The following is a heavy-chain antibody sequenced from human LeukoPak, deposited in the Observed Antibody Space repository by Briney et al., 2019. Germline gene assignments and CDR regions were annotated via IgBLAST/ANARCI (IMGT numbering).Heavy chain of an antibody. D-gene: IGHD1-26*01. Sequence: GGSLRLSCAASGVTVSSNYMSWVRQAPGKGLEWVSVIYSGGSTYYADSVKGRFTISGDNSKNTLYLQMNSLRAEDTAVYYCVRTQPTSSGSYYFDYWGQGTLVTVSS. V-gene: IGHV3-53*01. CDR3: VRTQPTSSGSYYFDY. J-gene: IGHJ4*02. CDR1: GVTVSSNY. CDR2: IYSGGST.